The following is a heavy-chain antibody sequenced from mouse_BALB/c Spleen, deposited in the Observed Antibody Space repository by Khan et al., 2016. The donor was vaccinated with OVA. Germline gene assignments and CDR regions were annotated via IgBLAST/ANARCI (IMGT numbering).Heavy chain of an antibody. CDR1: GFSLTSYG. V-gene: IGHV2-6-1*01. Sequence: QVQLKESGPGLVAPSQSLSITCTISGFSLTSYGVHWVRQPPGKGLEWLVVIWSDGSTTYNSALKSRLSISKDNSKSQVFLKMNSLQTDDTAMYYCARHNTMTLCAMDYWGQGTSVTVSS. D-gene: IGHD2-4*01. CDR2: IWSDGST. J-gene: IGHJ4*01. CDR3: ARHNTMTLCAMDY.